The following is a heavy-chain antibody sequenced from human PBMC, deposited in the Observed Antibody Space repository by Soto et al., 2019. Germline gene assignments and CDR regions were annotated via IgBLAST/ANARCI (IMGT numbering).Heavy chain of an antibody. CDR2: ISYDGSNK. J-gene: IGHJ6*02. Sequence: PGGSLRLSCAASGFTFSSYAMHWVRQAPGKGLEWVAVISYDGSNKYYADSVKGRFTISRDNSKNTLYLQMNSLRAEDTAVYYCARDMGVDTAMVIIYYYGMDVWGQGTTVTVSS. CDR1: GFTFSSYA. V-gene: IGHV3-30-3*01. CDR3: ARDMGVDTAMVIIYYYGMDV. D-gene: IGHD5-18*01.